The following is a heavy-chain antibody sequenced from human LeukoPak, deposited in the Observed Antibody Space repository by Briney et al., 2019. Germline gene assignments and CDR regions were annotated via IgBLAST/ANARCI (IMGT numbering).Heavy chain of an antibody. CDR3: ARDLIARMRYCSSTSCSNWFDP. Sequence: ASVKVSCKASGYTFTSYAMHWVRQAPGQRLEWVGWINAGNGNTKYSQKFQGRVTITRDTSASTAYMELSSLRSEDTAVYYCARDLIARMRYCSSTSCSNWFDPWGQGTLVTVSS. V-gene: IGHV1-3*01. CDR1: GYTFTSYA. J-gene: IGHJ5*02. CDR2: INAGNGNT. D-gene: IGHD2-2*01.